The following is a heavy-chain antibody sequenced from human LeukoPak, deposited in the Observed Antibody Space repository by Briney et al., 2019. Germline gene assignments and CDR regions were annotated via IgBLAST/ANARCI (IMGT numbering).Heavy chain of an antibody. J-gene: IGHJ4*02. V-gene: IGHV3-30*04. Sequence: GRSLRLSCAASGFSFSNYAMPWVRQAPGKGLEWVAVISYHGRNKYFADSVKGRFTISRDNSKNTLYLQVNSLRAEDTAVYYCARDQMAGPSFDYWGQGTLVTVSS. CDR2: ISYHGRNK. D-gene: IGHD6-19*01. CDR3: ARDQMAGPSFDY. CDR1: GFSFSNYA.